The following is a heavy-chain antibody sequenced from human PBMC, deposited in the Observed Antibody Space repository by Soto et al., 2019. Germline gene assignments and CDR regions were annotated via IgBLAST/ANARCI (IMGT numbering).Heavy chain of an antibody. CDR2: ISGSGGST. CDR1: GFTFSSYA. D-gene: IGHD3-22*01. Sequence: GGSLRLSCAASGFTFSSYAMHWVRRAPGKGLEWVSAISGSGGSTYYADSVKGRFTISRDNSKNTLYLQMNSLRAEDTAVYYCAKGGWGRIPMIEKFFDYWGQGTLVTVS. V-gene: IGHV3-23*01. J-gene: IGHJ4*02. CDR3: AKGGWGRIPMIEKFFDY.